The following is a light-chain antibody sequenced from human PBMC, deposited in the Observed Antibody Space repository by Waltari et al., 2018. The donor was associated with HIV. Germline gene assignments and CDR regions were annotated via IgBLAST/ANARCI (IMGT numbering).Light chain of an antibody. CDR1: QSVSSSY. V-gene: IGKV3-20*01. CDR3: HQYCSSPIT. CDR2: GAS. Sequence: EIVLTQSPDTLSLSPGERATLSCRASQSVSSSYLAWYQQKVGQAPRLLIYGASIRATGIPDKFSGSGFGTDFTLTISRLEPEDFAVYYCHQYCSSPITFGQGTRLDIK. J-gene: IGKJ5*01.